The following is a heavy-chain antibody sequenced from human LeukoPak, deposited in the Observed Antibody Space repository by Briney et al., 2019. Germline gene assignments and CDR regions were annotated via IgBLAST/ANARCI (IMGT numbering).Heavy chain of an antibody. D-gene: IGHD2-8*02. CDR2: ISYSGST. CDR3: ARGNGDYVVS. Sequence: SETLSLTCTVSGGSISSYYWSWIRQPPGKGLEWIGYISYSGSTDYNPSLKSRLTISVDTSKNQFSLKLGSVTAAATAIYYCARGNGDYVVSWGQGTLVTVSS. J-gene: IGHJ5*02. CDR1: GGSISSYY. V-gene: IGHV4-59*01.